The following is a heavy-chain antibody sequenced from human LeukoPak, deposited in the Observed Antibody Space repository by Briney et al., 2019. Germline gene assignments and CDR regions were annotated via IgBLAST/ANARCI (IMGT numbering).Heavy chain of an antibody. J-gene: IGHJ3*02. CDR2: IGGSGFST. Sequence: GGSLRLSCVASGFIFDNYVMTWVRQAPGKGLEWVSGIGGSGFSTYYSDSVKGRFTISRDNAKNSLYLQMNSLRAEDTAVYYCARVASGSYEGGYAFDIWGQGTMVTVSS. V-gene: IGHV3-23*01. D-gene: IGHD1-26*01. CDR1: GFIFDNYV. CDR3: ARVASGSYEGGYAFDI.